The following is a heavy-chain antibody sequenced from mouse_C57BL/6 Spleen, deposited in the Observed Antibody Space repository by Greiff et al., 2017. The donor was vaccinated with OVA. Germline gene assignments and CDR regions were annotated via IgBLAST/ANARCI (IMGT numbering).Heavy chain of an antibody. CDR2: INPSSGYT. Sequence: VQRVESGAELAKPGASVKLSCKASGYTFTSYWMHWVKQRPGQGLEWIGYINPSSGYTKYNQKFKDKATLTADKSSSTAYMQLSSLTYEDSAVYYCATTVVAKSDYFDYWGQGTTLTVSS. CDR3: ATTVVAKSDYFDY. D-gene: IGHD1-1*01. V-gene: IGHV1-7*01. CDR1: GYTFTSYW. J-gene: IGHJ2*01.